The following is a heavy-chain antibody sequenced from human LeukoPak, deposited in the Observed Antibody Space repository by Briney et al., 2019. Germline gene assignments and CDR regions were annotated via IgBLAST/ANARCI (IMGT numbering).Heavy chain of an antibody. D-gene: IGHD3-10*01. J-gene: IGHJ4*02. CDR2: IKQDGSEK. CDR1: GFNFGTYW. V-gene: IGHV3-7*01. Sequence: GGSLRLSCAASGFNFGTYWMSWVRQAPGKGLEWVANIKQDGSEKYYVDSVKGRFTISRDNAKNSLYLQMNSLRAEDTAVYYCARGYYGSGSEYFDYWGQGTLVTVSS. CDR3: ARGYYGSGSEYFDY.